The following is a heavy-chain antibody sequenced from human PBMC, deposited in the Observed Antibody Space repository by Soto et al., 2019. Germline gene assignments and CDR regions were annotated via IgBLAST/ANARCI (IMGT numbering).Heavy chain of an antibody. CDR1: GFNFNNYA. CDR3: AKAGWGGDYYYGLDV. CDR2: VTFDGSRT. Sequence: GGSLRLSCAASGFNFNNYAMHWVRQAPGKGLEWVAVVTFDGSRTYYADSVKGRFTISRDSSNNTVSLQMNSLTNEDTAVYYCAKAGWGGDYYYGLDVWGQVTTVTVSS. D-gene: IGHD2-21*01. J-gene: IGHJ6*02. V-gene: IGHV3-30*18.